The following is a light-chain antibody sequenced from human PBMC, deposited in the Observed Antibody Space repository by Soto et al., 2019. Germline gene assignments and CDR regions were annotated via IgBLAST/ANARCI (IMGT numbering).Light chain of an antibody. CDR2: AAS. V-gene: IGKV1-6*02. CDR3: LQDYSSPIT. Sequence: AIQLTQSPSSLPASVGDRITITCRASQDISNDLGWFQQKPGKAPKLLIYAASILQTGVPSRFSGSGSGSAFSLTITSLQPEDFATYYCLQDYSSPITFGQGTRLEI. CDR1: QDISND. J-gene: IGKJ5*01.